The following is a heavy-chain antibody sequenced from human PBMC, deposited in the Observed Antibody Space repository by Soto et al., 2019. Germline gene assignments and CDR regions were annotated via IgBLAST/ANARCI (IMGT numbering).Heavy chain of an antibody. J-gene: IGHJ5*02. CDR2: IYYSGIT. CDR3: ATTLKPWGWFDP. V-gene: IGHV4-59*01. Sequence: QVQLQESGPRLVKPSETLSLTCTVSGGSISDYYWSWIRQPPGKGLEWVGYIYYSGITNYNPSLKRRVTISVDTSKNQFSLKVSSVTAADAAIYYCATTLKPWGWFDPWGQGTLVTVSS. CDR1: GGSISDYY. D-gene: IGHD4-17*01.